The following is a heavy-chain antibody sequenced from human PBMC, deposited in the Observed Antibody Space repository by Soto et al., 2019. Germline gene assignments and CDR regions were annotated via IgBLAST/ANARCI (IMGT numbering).Heavy chain of an antibody. J-gene: IGHJ5*02. D-gene: IGHD2-2*01. CDR1: GFTFSSYS. CDR3: ARADIVVVNWFDP. Sequence: GGSLRLSCAASGFTFSSYSMNWVRQAPGKGLEWVSSISSSSSYIYYADSVKGRFTISRDNAKNSLYLQMNSLRAEDTAVYYCARADIVVVNWFDPWGQGTLVTVSS. V-gene: IGHV3-21*01. CDR2: ISSSSSYI.